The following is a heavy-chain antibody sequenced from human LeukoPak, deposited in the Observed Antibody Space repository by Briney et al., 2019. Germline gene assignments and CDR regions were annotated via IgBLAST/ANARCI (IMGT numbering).Heavy chain of an antibody. CDR1: GFSFTSSA. Sequence: SVKVSCKASGFSFTSSAVQWLRQARGQRLEWVGWVVVGSGNTNYAQKFQERVTITRDMSTSTAYMELSSLRSEDTAVYYCAAEGVGSSWYDYYYFGMDVWGQGSTVTVSS. D-gene: IGHD6-13*01. J-gene: IGHJ6*02. V-gene: IGHV1-58*01. CDR3: AAEGVGSSWYDYYYFGMDV. CDR2: VVVGSGNT.